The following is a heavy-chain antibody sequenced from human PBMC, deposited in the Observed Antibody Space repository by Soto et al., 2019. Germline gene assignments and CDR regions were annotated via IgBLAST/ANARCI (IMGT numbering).Heavy chain of an antibody. CDR3: ARDLLGGTFSGMDV. D-gene: IGHD2-15*01. V-gene: IGHV3-21*01. CDR2: ISSSSYI. J-gene: IGHJ6*02. Sequence: GGSLRLSCAASGFTFSSYSMNWVRQAPGKGLEWVSSISSSSYIYYADSVKGRFTISRDNAKNSLYLQMNSLRAEDTAVYYCARDLLGGTFSGMDVWGQGTTVTVSS. CDR1: GFTFSSYS.